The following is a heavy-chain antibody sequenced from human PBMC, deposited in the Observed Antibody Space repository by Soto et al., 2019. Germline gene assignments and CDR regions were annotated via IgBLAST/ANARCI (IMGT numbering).Heavy chain of an antibody. V-gene: IGHV4-59*01. J-gene: IGHJ6*02. CDR3: ARVLEGRYLLWFGGEYGMDV. Sequence: SETLSLTCTVSGGSISSYYWSWIRQPPGKGLEWIGYIYYSGSTNYNPSLKSRVTISVDTSKNQFSLKLSSVTAADTAVYYCARVLEGRYLLWFGGEYGMDVWGQGTTVTVSS. D-gene: IGHD3-10*01. CDR1: GGSISSYY. CDR2: IYYSGST.